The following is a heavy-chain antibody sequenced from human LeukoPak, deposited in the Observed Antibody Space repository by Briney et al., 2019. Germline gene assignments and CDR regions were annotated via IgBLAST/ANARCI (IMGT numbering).Heavy chain of an antibody. D-gene: IGHD1-26*01. J-gene: IGHJ4*02. CDR3: AKAVSGSYPETRHFDY. CDR1: GFTFSNYA. CDR2: ISYGGSDK. Sequence: GGSLRLSCAASGFTFSNYAMHWVRQAPGKGLEWVALISYGGSDKYYTDSVKGRFTVSRDNSRNTLYLQVNSLRAEDTAVYYCAKAVSGSYPETRHFDYWGQGSLVTVSS. V-gene: IGHV3-30*18.